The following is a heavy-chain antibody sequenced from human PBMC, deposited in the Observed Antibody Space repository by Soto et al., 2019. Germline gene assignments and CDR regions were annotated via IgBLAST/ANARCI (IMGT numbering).Heavy chain of an antibody. V-gene: IGHV1-8*01. J-gene: IGHJ6*02. CDR3: ARGLGDSSGYYIHYYYGMDV. CDR1: GYTLTSYD. Sequence: ASVKVSCKASGYTLTSYDINWVRQATGQGLEWMGWMNPNSGNTGYAQKFQGRVTMTRNTSISTAYMELSSLRSEDTAVYYCARGLGDSSGYYIHYYYGMDVWGQGTTVTVSS. D-gene: IGHD3-22*01. CDR2: MNPNSGNT.